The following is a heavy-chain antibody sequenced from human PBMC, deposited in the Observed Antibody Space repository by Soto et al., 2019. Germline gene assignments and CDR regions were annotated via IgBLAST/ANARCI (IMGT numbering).Heavy chain of an antibody. J-gene: IGHJ5*02. CDR3: ARLPWADYGGIFDP. Sequence: ASVKVSCKASGYTFTSYDINWVRQATGQGLEWMGWMNPNSGNTGYAQKFQGRVTMTRSTSISTAYMELSSLRSEDTAVYYCARLPWADYGGIFDPWGQGTLVTVSS. D-gene: IGHD4-17*01. CDR2: MNPNSGNT. V-gene: IGHV1-8*01. CDR1: GYTFTSYD.